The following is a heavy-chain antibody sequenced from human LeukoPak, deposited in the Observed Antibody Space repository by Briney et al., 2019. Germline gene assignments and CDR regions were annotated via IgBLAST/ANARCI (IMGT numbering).Heavy chain of an antibody. V-gene: IGHV3-23*01. D-gene: IGHD5-12*01. CDR3: AKDGGMVATIGGGFDY. CDR1: GFTFSGYA. CDR2: ITASGGTT. J-gene: IGHJ4*02. Sequence: GGSLRLSCAASGFTFSGYAMTWVRQTPGKGLEWVSAITASGGTTYYADSVKGRFTISRDNSKNTLYLQMNSLRAEDTAIYYCAKDGGMVATIGGGFDYWGQGTLVTVSS.